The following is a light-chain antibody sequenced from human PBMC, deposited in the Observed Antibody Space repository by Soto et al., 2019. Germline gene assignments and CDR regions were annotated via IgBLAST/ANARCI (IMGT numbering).Light chain of an antibody. J-gene: IGLJ2*01. CDR1: SSNIGSNY. CDR2: SNN. CDR3: AAWDDSLSGVV. V-gene: IGLV1-47*02. Sequence: QSVLTQPPSASGTPGQRVTISCSGSSSNIGSNYVYWYQQLPGTAPKLLIYSNNQRPSGVPDRCSGSKSGTSASLAIRGLRSEDEADYYCAAWDDSLSGVVFGGGTKLTVL.